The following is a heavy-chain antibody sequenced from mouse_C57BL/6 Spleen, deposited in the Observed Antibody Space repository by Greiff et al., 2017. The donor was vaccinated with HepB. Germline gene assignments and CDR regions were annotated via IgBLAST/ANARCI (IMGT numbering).Heavy chain of an antibody. D-gene: IGHD2-1*01. CDR1: GYSFTGYY. CDR2: INPSTGGT. V-gene: IGHV1-42*01. J-gene: IGHJ3*01. Sequence: EVQLKESGPELVKPGASVKISCKASGYSFTGYYMNWVKQSPEKSLEWIGEINPSTGGTTYNQKFKAKATLTVDKSSSTAYMQLKSLTSEDSAVYYCAKREIYYGNPFAYGGQGTLVTVSA. CDR3: AKREIYYGNPFAY.